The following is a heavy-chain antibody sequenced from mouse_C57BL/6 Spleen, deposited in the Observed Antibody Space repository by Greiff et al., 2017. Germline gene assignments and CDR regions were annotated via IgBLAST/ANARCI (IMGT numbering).Heavy chain of an antibody. CDR1: GYTFTSYW. Sequence: QVQLKQPGTELVKPGASVKLSCKASGYTFTSYWMHWVKQRPGQGLEWIGNINPSNGGTNYNEKFKSKATLTVDKSSSTAYMQRSSLTSEDSAVYYCARGDYDYDAWFAYWGQGTLVTVSA. CDR3: ARGDYDYDAWFAY. V-gene: IGHV1-53*01. CDR2: INPSNGGT. D-gene: IGHD2-4*01. J-gene: IGHJ3*01.